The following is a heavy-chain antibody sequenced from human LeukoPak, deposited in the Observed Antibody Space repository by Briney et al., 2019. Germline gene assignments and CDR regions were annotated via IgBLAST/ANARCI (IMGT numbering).Heavy chain of an antibody. CDR1: GGTFSSYA. J-gene: IGHJ4*02. Sequence: ASVTVSCKASGGTFSSYAISWVRQAPGQGLEWMGRIIPILGIANYAQKFQGRVTITADKSTSTAYMELSSLRSEDTAVYYCARGDDRRDDSSDGEPDYWGQGTLVTVSS. CDR3: ARGDDRRDDSSDGEPDY. V-gene: IGHV1-69*10. D-gene: IGHD3-22*01. CDR2: IIPILGIA.